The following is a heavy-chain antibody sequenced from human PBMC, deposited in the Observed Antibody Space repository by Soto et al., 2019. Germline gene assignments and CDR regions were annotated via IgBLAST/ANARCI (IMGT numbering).Heavy chain of an antibody. CDR1: GFSFGGYA. CDR3: AKTESFNGYYNAFDY. V-gene: IGHV3-23*01. CDR2: ISGGGGST. D-gene: IGHD3-9*01. Sequence: PGGSLRLSCAASGFSFGGYAVTWVRQAPGKGLEWVSAISGGGGSTYYADSVKGRFTISRDNSKNTVFLQMNSLGAGDTALYYCAKTESFNGYYNAFDYWGQGTRVTVSS. J-gene: IGHJ4*02.